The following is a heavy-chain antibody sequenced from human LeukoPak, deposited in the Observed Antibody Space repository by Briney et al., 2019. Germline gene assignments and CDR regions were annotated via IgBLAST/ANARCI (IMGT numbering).Heavy chain of an antibody. Sequence: GASVKVSCKASGYTFTGYYMHWVRQAPGQGLEWMGWINPNSGGTNYVQKFQGWVTMTRDTSISTAYMELSRLRSDDTAVYYCARDGVPGYSSGWYGDWGQGTLVTVSS. CDR3: ARDGVPGYSSGWYGD. J-gene: IGHJ4*02. CDR2: INPNSGGT. D-gene: IGHD6-19*01. CDR1: GYTFTGYY. V-gene: IGHV1-2*04.